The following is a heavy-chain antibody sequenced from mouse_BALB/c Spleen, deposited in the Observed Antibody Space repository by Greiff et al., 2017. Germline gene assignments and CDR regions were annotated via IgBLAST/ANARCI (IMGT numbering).Heavy chain of an antibody. CDR3: ARGLRPLYYAMDY. J-gene: IGHJ4*01. Sequence: EVQRVESGAELVKPGASVKLSCTASGFNIKDTYMHWVKQRPEQGLEWIGRIDPANGNTKYDPKFQGKATITADTSSNTAYLQLSSLTSEDTAVYYCARGLRPLYYAMDYWGQGTSVTVSS. D-gene: IGHD2-2*01. V-gene: IGHV14-3*02. CDR2: IDPANGNT. CDR1: GFNIKDTY.